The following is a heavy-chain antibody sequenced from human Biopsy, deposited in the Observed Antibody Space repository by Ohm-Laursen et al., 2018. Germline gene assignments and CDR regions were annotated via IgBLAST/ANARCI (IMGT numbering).Heavy chain of an antibody. D-gene: IGHD3-22*01. V-gene: IGHV3-21*01. CDR1: GVTLSGYS. J-gene: IGHJ4*02. CDR2: ISASSSYI. Sequence: SLRLSCAASGVTLSGYSMNWVRQAPAKGLEWVSSISASSSYIYYADSVKGRFTVSKENGKNSLYLHMNSLRAEGTAVYYCAKSGYSSEYDSSGEFDSWGQGTLVSVSS. CDR3: AKSGYSSEYDSSGEFDS.